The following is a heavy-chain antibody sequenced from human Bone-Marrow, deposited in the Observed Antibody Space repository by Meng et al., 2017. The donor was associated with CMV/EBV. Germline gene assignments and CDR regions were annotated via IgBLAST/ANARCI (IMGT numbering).Heavy chain of an antibody. V-gene: IGHV5-51*01. CDR1: GHSFTGNW. Sequence: CKVAGHSFTGNWIGWVRQSPGKGLEWVGIIYPGDSDTKYGPPFDGQVTISVDKSLSSAYLQWNSLKTSDTAMYFCASGRFLAPVEVWGQGTMVTVSS. CDR2: IYPGDSDT. CDR3: ASGRFLAPVEV. J-gene: IGHJ3*01. D-gene: IGHD3-3*01.